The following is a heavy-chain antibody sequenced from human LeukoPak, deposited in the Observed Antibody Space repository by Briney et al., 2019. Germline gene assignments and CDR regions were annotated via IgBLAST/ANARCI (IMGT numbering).Heavy chain of an antibody. J-gene: IGHJ5*02. CDR1: GYTFTSYY. V-gene: IGHV1-46*01. CDR2: INPSGGST. D-gene: IGHD2-15*01. CDR3: ARGYCSGGSCDWFDP. Sequence: ASVTVSCTASGYTFTSYYMHWVRQAPGQGLEWMGIINPSGGSTSYAQKFQGRVTMTRDTSTSTVYMELSSLRSEDTAVYYCARGYCSGGSCDWFDPWGQGTLVTVSS.